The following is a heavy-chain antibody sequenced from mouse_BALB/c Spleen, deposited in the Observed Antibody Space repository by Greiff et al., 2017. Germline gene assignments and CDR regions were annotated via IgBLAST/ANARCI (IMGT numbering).Heavy chain of an antibody. CDR2: IDPANGNT. CDR3: AHYLYYFDY. V-gene: IGHV14-3*02. D-gene: IGHD1-2*01. CDR1: GFNIKDTY. J-gene: IGHJ2*01. Sequence: EVQLVESGAELVKPGASVKLSCTASGFNIKDTYMHWVKQRPEQGLEWIGRIDPANGNTKYDPKFQGKATITADTSSNTAYLQLSSLTSEDTAVYYCAHYLYYFDYWGQGTTLTVSS.